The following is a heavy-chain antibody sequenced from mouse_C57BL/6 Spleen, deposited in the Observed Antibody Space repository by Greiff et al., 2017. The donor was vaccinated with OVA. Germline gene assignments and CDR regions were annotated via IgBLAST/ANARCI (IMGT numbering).Heavy chain of an antibody. D-gene: IGHD2-3*01. V-gene: IGHV2-9*01. Sequence: VKLMESGPGLVAPSQSLSITCTVSGFSLTSYGVDWVRQPPGKGLEWLGVIWGGGSTNYNSALMSRLSISKDNAKSQVFLKMNSLQTDDTAMYYCAKHSLYDGYYVDAMDYWGQGTSVTVSS. J-gene: IGHJ4*01. CDR1: GFSLTSYG. CDR3: AKHSLYDGYYVDAMDY. CDR2: IWGGGST.